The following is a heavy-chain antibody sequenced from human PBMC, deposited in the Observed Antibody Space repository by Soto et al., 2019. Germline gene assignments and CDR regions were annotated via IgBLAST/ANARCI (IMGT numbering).Heavy chain of an antibody. CDR2: IYYSGST. J-gene: IGHJ4*02. D-gene: IGHD1-26*01. V-gene: IGHV4-31*03. CDR3: ARAGPIGIVGATAIDY. Sequence: PSETLSLTCTVSCGSISSGGYYWSWIRQHPGKGLEWIGYIYYSGSTYYNPSLKSRVTISVDTSKNQFSLKLSSVTAADTAVYYCARAGPIGIVGATAIDYWGQGTLVTVSS. CDR1: CGSISSGGYY.